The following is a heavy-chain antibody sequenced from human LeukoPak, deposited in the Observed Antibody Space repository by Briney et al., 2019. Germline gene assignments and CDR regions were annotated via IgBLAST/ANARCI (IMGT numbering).Heavy chain of an antibody. D-gene: IGHD1-26*01. CDR2: INPSGGST. J-gene: IGHJ6*03. CDR1: GYTFTNYY. V-gene: IGHV1-46*01. CDR3: ARGGGSILYYYYYMDV. Sequence: ASVKVSCKASGYTFTNYYMHWVRQAPGQGLEWMAIINPSGGSTTYAQKFQGRVTMTRDASTSTVYMELSSLRSEDTAVYYCARGGGSILYYYYYMDVWGKGTTVTVSS.